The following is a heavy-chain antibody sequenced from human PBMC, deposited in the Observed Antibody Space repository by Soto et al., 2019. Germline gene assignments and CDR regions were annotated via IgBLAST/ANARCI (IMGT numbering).Heavy chain of an antibody. Sequence: QVQVMQSGAEVKKPGDSVKVSCKTSGYIFSDYGINWVRQAPGQGRGWKGWISGYSGNANLAQKFQGRVTMTTDKSTRTDYMELRRLRSDDTAVYYCAKRASGTSWGESDYWGQGTLVTVSS. CDR2: ISGYSGNA. V-gene: IGHV1-18*04. J-gene: IGHJ4*02. CDR3: AKRASGTSWGESDY. CDR1: GYIFSDYG. D-gene: IGHD3-10*01.